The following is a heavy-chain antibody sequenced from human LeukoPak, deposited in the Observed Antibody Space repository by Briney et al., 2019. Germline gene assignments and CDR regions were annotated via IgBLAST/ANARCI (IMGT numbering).Heavy chain of an antibody. CDR3: ARVKGSNWFDP. CDR2: IYNSEST. D-gene: IGHD6-6*01. V-gene: IGHV4-59*01. Sequence: SETLSLTCTVSGVSISIYYWSWIRQPPRKGLEWIGYIYNSESTYYNPSLKSRVTISLDTSKNQFSLRLNSVTAADTAVYYCARVKGSNWFDPWGQGTLVTVSS. J-gene: IGHJ5*02. CDR1: GVSISIYY.